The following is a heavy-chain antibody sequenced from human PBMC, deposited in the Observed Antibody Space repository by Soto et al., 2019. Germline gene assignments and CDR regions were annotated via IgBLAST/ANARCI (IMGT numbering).Heavy chain of an antibody. CDR2: ISAYNGNT. CDR1: GYTFTSYG. CDR3: ARDNPPFDP. V-gene: IGHV1-18*01. Sequence: QVQLVQSGAEVKKPGASVKVSCKASGYTFTSYGISWVRQAPGQGLEWMGWISAYNGNTKYAQKVQGRVTMTTDTSTNTAYMALRSPGSDDTAVYYCARDNPPFDPWGQGTLVTVSS. J-gene: IGHJ5*02.